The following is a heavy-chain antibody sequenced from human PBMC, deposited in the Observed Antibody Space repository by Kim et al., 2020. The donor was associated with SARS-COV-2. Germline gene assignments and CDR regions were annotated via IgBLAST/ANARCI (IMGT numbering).Heavy chain of an antibody. CDR3: ARLEGDGYYFYDY. CDR2: MDLRDFVT. Sequence: GESLKISCKGSGYSFATYWIGWVRQMPGKGLEWMGIMDLRDFVTTYSPSFQGQVTISADKSISTAYLQWTSLKASDSAMYYCARLEGDGYYFYDYWGQGTLVTVSS. D-gene: IGHD5-12*01. CDR1: GYSFATYW. J-gene: IGHJ4*02. V-gene: IGHV5-51*01.